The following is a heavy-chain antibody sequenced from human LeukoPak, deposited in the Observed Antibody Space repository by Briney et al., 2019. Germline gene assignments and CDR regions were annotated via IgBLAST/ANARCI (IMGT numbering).Heavy chain of an antibody. CDR2: IRSKAYGATA. CDR3: ARVNYYDSSSFYYGYFDY. V-gene: IGHV3-49*04. D-gene: IGHD3-22*01. CDR1: GFSFDDEA. Sequence: GGALRVSRSASGFSFDDEAMSWVRQAPGKGVGWVGFIRSKAYGATANYAAFVQGRFIISRDDSRSIVHMQMNSLRIEDTVVYFCARVNYYDSSSFYYGYFDYWRQGALVPVSS. J-gene: IGHJ4*02.